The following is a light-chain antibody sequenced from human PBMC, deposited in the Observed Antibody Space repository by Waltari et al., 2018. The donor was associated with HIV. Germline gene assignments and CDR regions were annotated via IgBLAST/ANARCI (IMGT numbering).Light chain of an antibody. V-gene: IGKV3-20*01. J-gene: IGKJ2*01. CDR3: QHFDSSPMYT. CDR2: GAT. CDR1: QRVSGSF. Sequence: EIVLTQFPGTLSLSPGQRATLPCSASQRVSGSFLAWYQHKAGQAPRLLIYGATNRATGTAHRFSGSGSESDFTLTISRLEPEDFAIYFLQHFDSSPMYTFGQGTKVEIK.